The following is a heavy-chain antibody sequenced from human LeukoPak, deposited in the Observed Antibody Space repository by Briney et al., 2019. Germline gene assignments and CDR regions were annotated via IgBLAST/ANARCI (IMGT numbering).Heavy chain of an antibody. CDR3: ARASASSSWFFDY. CDR1: GFTFSSYA. J-gene: IGHJ4*02. Sequence: PGGSLRLPCAASGFTFSSYAMHWVRQAPGKGLEWVAVISYDGSNKYYADSVKGRFTISRDNSKNTLYLQMNSLRAEDTAVYYCARASASSSWFFDYWGQGTLVTVSS. V-gene: IGHV3-30*04. D-gene: IGHD6-13*01. CDR2: ISYDGSNK.